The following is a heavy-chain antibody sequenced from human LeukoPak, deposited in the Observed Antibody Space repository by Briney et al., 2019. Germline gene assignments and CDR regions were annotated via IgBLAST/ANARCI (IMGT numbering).Heavy chain of an antibody. D-gene: IGHD1-26*01. CDR2: IYSGGST. CDR3: ARVRVGAGYYIDY. Sequence: GGSLRLSCAASGFTVSSNYMSWVRQAPGKGLEWVSVIYSGGSTYYADSVKGRFTISRDNSKNTLYPQMNSLRAEDTAVYYCARVRVGAGYYIDYWGQGTLVTVSS. V-gene: IGHV3-53*01. CDR1: GFTVSSNY. J-gene: IGHJ4*02.